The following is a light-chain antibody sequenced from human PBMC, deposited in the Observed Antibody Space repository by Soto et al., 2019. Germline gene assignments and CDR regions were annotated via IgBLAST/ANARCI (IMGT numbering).Light chain of an antibody. CDR2: DAS. CDR3: QQRFKWPPIT. CDR1: QSVSYF. J-gene: IGKJ5*01. Sequence: EIVLTQSPATLSLSPGDRATLSCRASQSVSYFLAWYQQRPGQAPRLLIYDASKRATGSSARFSGSGSGTDFTLTISSLEPEDFAVYYCQQRFKWPPITFGQETRLEIK. V-gene: IGKV3-11*01.